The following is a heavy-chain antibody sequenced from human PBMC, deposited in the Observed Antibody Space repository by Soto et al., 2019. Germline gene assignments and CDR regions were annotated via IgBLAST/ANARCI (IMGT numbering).Heavy chain of an antibody. D-gene: IGHD1-7*01. CDR3: ARIQVGKELDY. V-gene: IGHV4-4*07. CDR1: VGSISIYY. Sequence: SETLSVTCTFSVGSISIYYWSWIRQPAGKGLEWIGRIYASGSTNYNPSLKRRVTMSVDTSKNQFSLKLSSVTAADTAVYYCARIQVGKELDYWGQGTMVTVSS. CDR2: IYASGST. J-gene: IGHJ4*02.